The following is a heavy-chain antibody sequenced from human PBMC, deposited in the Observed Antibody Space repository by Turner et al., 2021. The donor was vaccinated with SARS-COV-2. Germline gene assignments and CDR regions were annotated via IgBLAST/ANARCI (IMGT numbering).Heavy chain of an antibody. V-gene: IGHV3-30-3*01. D-gene: IGHD1-26*01. Sequence: QVQLVEYGGGGVQHGRSLRLYCAASGFTFKPYAMHWVRQSPGKGLEWVAVISYDGSNKDYAYSVKGRFTISRDYSKNTLYLQMNILRAEDTAVYYCARAGWDLLPFDAFDIWGQGTMVTISS. J-gene: IGHJ3*02. CDR3: ARAGWDLLPFDAFDI. CDR2: ISYDGSNK. CDR1: GFTFKPYA.